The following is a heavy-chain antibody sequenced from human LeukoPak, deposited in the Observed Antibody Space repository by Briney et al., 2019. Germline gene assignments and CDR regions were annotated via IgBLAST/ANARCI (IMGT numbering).Heavy chain of an antibody. Sequence: SETLSLTCTVSGGSVSSSTYYWSWIRQPPGKGLQWIGFMYYSGSTNYNPSLRSRVTMLVDTSNSQFSLHLYSVTAADTAVYYCARVGRSTVVAQGYYFDYWGQGALVTVSS. D-gene: IGHD4-23*01. J-gene: IGHJ4*02. CDR2: MYYSGST. CDR1: GGSVSSSTYY. CDR3: ARVGRSTVVAQGYYFDY. V-gene: IGHV4-61*01.